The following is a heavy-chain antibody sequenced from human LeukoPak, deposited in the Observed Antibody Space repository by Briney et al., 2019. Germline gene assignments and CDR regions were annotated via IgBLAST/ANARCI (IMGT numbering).Heavy chain of an antibody. J-gene: IGHJ6*02. CDR2: IYPGDSDT. CDR1: GYSFTSYW. CDR3: ANGRNISGYGMDV. D-gene: IGHD4-11*01. V-gene: IGHV5-51*01. Sequence: GESLKISCKGSGYSFTSYWIGWVRQMPGKGLEWMGVIYPGDSDTRYSPSFQGQVTISADKSISTAYLQWSSLKASDTAMYYCANGRNISGYGMDVWGQGTTVTVSS.